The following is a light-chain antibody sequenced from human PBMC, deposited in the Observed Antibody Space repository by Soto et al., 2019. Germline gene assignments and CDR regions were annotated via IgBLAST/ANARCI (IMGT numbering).Light chain of an antibody. Sequence: EIVLTQSPGTLSLSPGERATLSCRASQSVGSYLAWYQQKPGQAPRLLIYDASNRATGIPARFNGSGSGTDFTLTISSLEPEDFAVYYCQQRSNWPPLTFGGGTKVEIK. V-gene: IGKV3-11*01. CDR3: QQRSNWPPLT. CDR1: QSVGSY. J-gene: IGKJ4*01. CDR2: DAS.